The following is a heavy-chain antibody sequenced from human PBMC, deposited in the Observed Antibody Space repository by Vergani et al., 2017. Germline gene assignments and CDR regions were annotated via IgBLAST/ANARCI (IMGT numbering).Heavy chain of an antibody. CDR1: GYTFTSYA. V-gene: IGHV1-3*01. J-gene: IGHJ6*02. CDR3: ARDSNPHTYYYYYGMDV. D-gene: IGHD4-11*01. Sequence: QVQLVQSGAEVKKPGASVKVSCKASGYTFTSYAMHWVRQAPGQRLEWMGWINAGNGNTKYSQKFQGRVTITRDTSSSTAYMELSSLRSEDTAVYYWARDSNPHTYYYYYGMDVWGQGTTVTVSS. CDR2: INAGNGNT.